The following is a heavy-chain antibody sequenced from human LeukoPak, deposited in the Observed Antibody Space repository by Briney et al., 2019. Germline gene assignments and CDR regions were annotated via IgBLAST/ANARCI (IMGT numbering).Heavy chain of an antibody. D-gene: IGHD2-8*01. Sequence: TSETLSLTCTVSGDSISSDNYYWSWIRQPAGKGLEWIGRIYTSGSTNYNPSLKSRVTISMDTSQNQFSLRLSSVTAADTAVYYCARYGVGRPDSPARLNWFDPWGQGTLVTVSS. CDR2: IYTSGST. CDR3: ARYGVGRPDSPARLNWFDP. CDR1: GDSISSDNYY. J-gene: IGHJ5*02. V-gene: IGHV4-61*02.